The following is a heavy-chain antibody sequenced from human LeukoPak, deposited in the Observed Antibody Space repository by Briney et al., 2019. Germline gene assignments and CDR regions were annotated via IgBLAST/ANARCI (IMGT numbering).Heavy chain of an antibody. V-gene: IGHV4-59*01. Sequence: SETLSLTFTVSGVSISSYYWSWMRQPPGKGREGMGYIYYSGTTNYKPSLKSRVTISVDTSKNHFSLKLSSVTAANTALYYCARAAGQCCGGDCQGPFDYGGQGTLVTVSS. CDR1: GVSISSYY. J-gene: IGHJ4*02. CDR3: ARAAGQCCGGDCQGPFDY. D-gene: IGHD2-21*02. CDR2: IYYSGTT.